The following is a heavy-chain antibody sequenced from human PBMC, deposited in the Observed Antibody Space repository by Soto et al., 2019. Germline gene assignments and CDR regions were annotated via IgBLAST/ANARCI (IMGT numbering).Heavy chain of an antibody. D-gene: IGHD6-13*01. Sequence: SVKVSCKSSGVTFASSAMQWVRQAPGQGLEWIGWIVAVRDNTNYAQKFQERVTFTTDMSASTAYMELTSLKSEDTAVYYCAKGVIGQQLPECFDPWGQGTLVTVS. J-gene: IGHJ5*02. V-gene: IGHV1-58*02. CDR3: AKGVIGQQLPECFDP. CDR2: IVAVRDNT. CDR1: GVTFASSA.